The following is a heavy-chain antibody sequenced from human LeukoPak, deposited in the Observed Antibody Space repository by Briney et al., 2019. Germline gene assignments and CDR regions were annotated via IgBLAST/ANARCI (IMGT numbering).Heavy chain of an antibody. CDR1: GGTFSSYA. CDR2: IIPIFGTA. Sequence: SVKVSCKASGGTFSSYAISWVRQAPGQGLEWMGGIIPIFGTANYAQKFQGRVTITADESTSTAYMELSSLRSEDTAVYYCARGLGSSSLAFPFDYWGQGTLVTVSS. D-gene: IGHD6-6*01. J-gene: IGHJ4*02. V-gene: IGHV1-69*13. CDR3: ARGLGSSSLAFPFDY.